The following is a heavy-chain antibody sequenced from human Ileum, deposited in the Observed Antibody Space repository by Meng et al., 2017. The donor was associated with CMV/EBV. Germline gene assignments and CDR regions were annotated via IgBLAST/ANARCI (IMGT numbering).Heavy chain of an antibody. J-gene: IGHJ5*02. CDR2: IYYSGST. CDR1: GGSISSGDYY. D-gene: IGHD3-10*01. CDR3: ASNYYGSGNYYFDP. V-gene: IGHV4-30-4*08. Sequence: SETLSLTCTVSGGSISSGDYYWSWIRQPPGKGLEWIGYIYYSGSTYYNPSLKSRVTISVDPSKNQFSLKLSSVTAADTAVYYCASNYYGSGNYYFDPWGQGTLVTVSS.